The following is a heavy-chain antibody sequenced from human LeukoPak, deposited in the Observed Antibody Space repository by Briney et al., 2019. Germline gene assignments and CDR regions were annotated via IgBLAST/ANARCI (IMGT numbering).Heavy chain of an antibody. Sequence: PGRSLRLSCAASGFTFSSYGMHWVRQAPGKGLEWVAVIWYDGSNKYYADSVKGRFTISRDNAKNSLFLLVNSLRAEDTAVYYCARDKNGVFDIWGQGTLVTVSS. CDR3: ARDKNGVFDI. CDR2: IWYDGSNK. V-gene: IGHV3-33*01. J-gene: IGHJ4*01. CDR1: GFTFSSYG. D-gene: IGHD3-10*01.